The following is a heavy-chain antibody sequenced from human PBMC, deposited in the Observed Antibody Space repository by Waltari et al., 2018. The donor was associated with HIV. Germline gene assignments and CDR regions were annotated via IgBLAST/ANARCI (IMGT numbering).Heavy chain of an antibody. CDR1: GYSISSGYY. CDR2: IYHIGSD. D-gene: IGHD6-19*01. Sequence: QVQLQESGPGLVKPSETLSLTCAVSGYSISSGYYWGWIRQPPGKGLEWIGYIYHIGSDYHSPALKSRVAISVDTSKNQFSLKLSAVTAADTAVYYCARVMTVSGTSHDACDIWGQGTMVTASS. J-gene: IGHJ3*02. V-gene: IGHV4-38-2*01. CDR3: ARVMTVSGTSHDACDI.